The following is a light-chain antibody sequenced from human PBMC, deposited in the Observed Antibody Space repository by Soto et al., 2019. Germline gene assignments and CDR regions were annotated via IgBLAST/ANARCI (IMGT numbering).Light chain of an antibody. V-gene: IGKV1D-13*01. Sequence: AIQLTQSPSSLSASVGDRVTITCRASQGISSALAWYQQKPGKAPKLLIYDASSLESGVPSRFSGSGFGTDFTLTISSLQPEDFATYYCQQFNNYPLTFGGGTKVESK. J-gene: IGKJ4*01. CDR2: DAS. CDR3: QQFNNYPLT. CDR1: QGISSA.